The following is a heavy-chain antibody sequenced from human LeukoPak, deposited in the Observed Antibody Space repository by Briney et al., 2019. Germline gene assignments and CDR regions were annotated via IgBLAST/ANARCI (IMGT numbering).Heavy chain of an antibody. V-gene: IGHV4-30-4*08. CDR1: GGSISSYY. CDR2: IYYSGST. J-gene: IGHJ6*02. CDR3: ARDSSYDHYYGMDV. Sequence: SETLSLTCTVSGGSISSYYWSWIRQPPGKGLEWIGYIYYSGSTYYNPSLKSRVTISVDTSKNQFSLRLSSVTAADTAVYYCARDSSYDHYYGMDVWGQGTTVTVSS. D-gene: IGHD2-15*01.